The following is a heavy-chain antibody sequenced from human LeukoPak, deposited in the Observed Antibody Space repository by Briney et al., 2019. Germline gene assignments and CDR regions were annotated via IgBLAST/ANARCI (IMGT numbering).Heavy chain of an antibody. CDR3: AREMPPTRVTGYYNWFDP. CDR1: GGSISSYY. J-gene: IGHJ5*02. D-gene: IGHD3-9*01. CDR2: IYYSGST. Sequence: PSETLSLTCTVSGGSISSYYWSWIRQPPGKGLEWIGYIYYSGSTNYNPSLKSRVTISVDTSKNQFSLKLGSVTAADTAVYYCAREMPPTRVTGYYNWFDPWGQGTLVTVSS. V-gene: IGHV4-59*01.